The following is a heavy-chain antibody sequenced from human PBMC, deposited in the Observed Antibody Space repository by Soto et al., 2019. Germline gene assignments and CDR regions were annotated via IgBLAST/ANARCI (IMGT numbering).Heavy chain of an antibody. CDR2: IYYSGST. V-gene: IGHV4-59*01. J-gene: IGHJ6*02. CDR3: ARVEYYGSGSYSWDYYSYYGMDV. Sequence: SETLSLTCTVSGGSISSYYWSWIRQPPGKGLEWIGYIYYSGSTNYNPSLKSRVTISVDTSKNQFSLKLSSVTAADTAVYYCARVEYYGSGSYSWDYYSYYGMDVWCQGTTVSV. CDR1: GGSISSYY. D-gene: IGHD3-10*01.